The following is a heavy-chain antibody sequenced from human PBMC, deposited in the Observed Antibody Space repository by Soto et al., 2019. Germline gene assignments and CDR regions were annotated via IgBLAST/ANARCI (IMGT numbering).Heavy chain of an antibody. CDR2: ISSGSSTI. V-gene: IGHV3-48*01. J-gene: IGHJ5*02. CDR3: VKSSKFDP. Sequence: PGGSLRLSCAASGFTFRSYSMNWVRQAPGKGLEWVSYISSGSSTIHYADSVKGRFTISRDNAKNSLFLQMNSLRAEDTAVYYCVKSSKFDPWGQGTLVTVSS. CDR1: GFTFRSYS.